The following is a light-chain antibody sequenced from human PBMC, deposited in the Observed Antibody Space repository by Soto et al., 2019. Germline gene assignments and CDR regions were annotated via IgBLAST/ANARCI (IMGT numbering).Light chain of an antibody. V-gene: IGKV1-16*01. CDR1: QTISNY. CDR3: QQYNSYPIT. Sequence: DIQMTQSPSSLSASVGDRVTITCRASQTISNYLYWYQHKPGKGPKLLIYAASRLQSGVPSRFSGSGSGTDFTLTISSLQPEDFATYYCQQYNSYPITFGQGTRLEIK. J-gene: IGKJ5*01. CDR2: AAS.